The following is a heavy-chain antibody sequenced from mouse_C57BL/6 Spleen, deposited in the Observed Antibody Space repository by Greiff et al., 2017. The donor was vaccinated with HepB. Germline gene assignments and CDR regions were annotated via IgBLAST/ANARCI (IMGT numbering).Heavy chain of an antibody. CDR2: ISNLAYSI. D-gene: IGHD1-1*01. V-gene: IGHV5-15*01. Sequence: EVQGVESGGGLVQPGGSLKLSCAASGFTFSDYGMAWVRQAPRKGPEWVAFISNLAYSIYYADTVTGRFTISRENAKNTLYLEMSSLRSEDTAMYYCASLHYYGSSPWFAYWGQGTLVTVSA. J-gene: IGHJ3*01. CDR3: ASLHYYGSSPWFAY. CDR1: GFTFSDYG.